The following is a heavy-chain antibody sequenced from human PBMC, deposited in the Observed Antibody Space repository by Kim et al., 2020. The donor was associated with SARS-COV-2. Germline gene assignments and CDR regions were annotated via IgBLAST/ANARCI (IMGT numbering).Heavy chain of an antibody. D-gene: IGHD5-12*01. CDR2: ISSSSSYI. CDR3: ASDTEWLLWYRTGFFDY. J-gene: IGHJ4*02. V-gene: IGHV3-21*01. Sequence: GGSLRLSCAASGFTFSSYSMNWVRQAPGKGLEWVSSISSSSSYIYYADSVKGRFTISRDNAKNSLYLQMNSLRAEDTAVYYCASDTEWLLWYRTGFFDYWGQGTLVTVSS. CDR1: GFTFSSYS.